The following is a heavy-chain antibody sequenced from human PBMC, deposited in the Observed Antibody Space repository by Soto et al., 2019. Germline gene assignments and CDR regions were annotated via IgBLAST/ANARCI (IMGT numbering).Heavy chain of an antibody. CDR2: IRNDGSTA. D-gene: IGHD3-10*01. J-gene: IGHJ4*02. CDR3: ARGRGPGSFLIDY. CDR1: GFTFSSHA. Sequence: QVQLVESGGGVVQPGRSLRLSCAASGFTFSSHATHWARQAPGKGLEWVAVIRNDGSTAYYVDSVRGRFTISRDNSKNTLYLQMNSLRVEDTAVYYCARGRGPGSFLIDYWGQGTVVTVSS. V-gene: IGHV3-33*01.